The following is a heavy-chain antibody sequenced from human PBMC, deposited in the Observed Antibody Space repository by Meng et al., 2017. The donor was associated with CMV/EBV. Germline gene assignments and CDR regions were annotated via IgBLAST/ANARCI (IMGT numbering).Heavy chain of an antibody. CDR1: GFTFSSYW. V-gene: IGHV3-7*01. CDR3: ARERGRMIVVARGLDAFDN. J-gene: IGHJ3*02. D-gene: IGHD3-22*01. Sequence: GESLKISCAASGFTFSSYWMSWVRQAPGKGLEWVANIKQDGSEIYYVDSVKGRFTISRDNAKNSLYLQMNSLRAEDTAVYYCARERGRMIVVARGLDAFDNWGQGTMVTVSS. CDR2: IKQDGSEI.